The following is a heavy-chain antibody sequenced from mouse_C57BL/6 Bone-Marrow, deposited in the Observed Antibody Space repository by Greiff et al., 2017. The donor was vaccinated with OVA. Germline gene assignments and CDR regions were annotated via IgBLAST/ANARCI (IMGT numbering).Heavy chain of an antibody. D-gene: IGHD1-1*01. V-gene: IGHV1-15*01. CDR2: IDPETGGT. J-gene: IGHJ1*03. CDR1: GYTFTDYE. CDR3: TRTDGSSYWYFDV. Sequence: QVQLKESGAELVRPGASVTLSCKASGYTFTDYEMHWVKQTPVHGLEWIGAIDPETGGTAYNQKFKGKAILTADKSSSTAYMELRSLTSEDSAVYYCTRTDGSSYWYFDVWGTGTTVTVSS.